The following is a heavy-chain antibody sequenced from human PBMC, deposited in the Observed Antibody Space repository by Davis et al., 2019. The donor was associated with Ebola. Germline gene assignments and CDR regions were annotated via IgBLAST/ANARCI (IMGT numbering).Heavy chain of an antibody. V-gene: IGHV1-18*01. D-gene: IGHD2-15*01. J-gene: IGHJ4*02. CDR3: ARDIYCSGGSCYSVGVDY. CDR2: ISAYNGNT. Sequence: ASVKVSCKASGYTFTSYGISWVRQAPGQGLEWMGWISAYNGNTNYAQKLQGRVTLTTDTSTSTAYMELRSLRSDDTAVYHCARDIYCSGGSCYSVGVDYWGQGTLVTVSS. CDR1: GYTFTSYG.